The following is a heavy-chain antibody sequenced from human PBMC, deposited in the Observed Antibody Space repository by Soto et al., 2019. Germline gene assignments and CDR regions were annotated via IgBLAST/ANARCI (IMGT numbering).Heavy chain of an antibody. V-gene: IGHV3-30-3*01. Sequence: QVHLVESGGGVVQPGGSLRLSCAASGFSFSSYAFHWVRQAPGKGLEWVAVISYDGSNEYYADSLKGRFTIFRDNTKNMLFLHMNSLRADDTAIYYCARELGSIKYYYAMADWGQGTTVTVSS. CDR2: ISYDGSNE. D-gene: IGHD1-20*01. J-gene: IGHJ6*02. CDR1: GFSFSSYA. CDR3: ARELGSIKYYYAMAD.